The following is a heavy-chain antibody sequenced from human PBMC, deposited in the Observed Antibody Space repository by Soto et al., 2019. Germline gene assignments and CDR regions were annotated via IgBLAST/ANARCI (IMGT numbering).Heavy chain of an antibody. Sequence: QITLKESGPTLVKPTQTLTLTCTFSGFSLSTSGAAVGWIRQPAGRDLESLALLYWDGDRRYNPSLQSRLTIGTETSRHKVAVTLTIVDDADTATYYCAHRATMTIFGLIIDNGVWFDPWGQGTLVIVSS. J-gene: IGHJ5*02. D-gene: IGHD3-3*01. CDR1: GFSLSTSGAA. CDR2: LYWDGDR. V-gene: IGHV2-5*02. CDR3: AHRATMTIFGLIIDNGVWFDP.